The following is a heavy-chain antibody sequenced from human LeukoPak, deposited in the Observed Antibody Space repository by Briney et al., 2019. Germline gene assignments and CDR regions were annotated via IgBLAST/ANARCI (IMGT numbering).Heavy chain of an antibody. Sequence: QPGGSLRLSCAASGFTFSSYAMSWVRQAPGQGLEWVSLISTSGGRTYYAGSVKGRFTISRDNSKNTLYLQMNSLRAEDTAVYYCARVSSGWPFDFWGQGTLVTVSS. J-gene: IGHJ4*02. V-gene: IGHV3-23*01. D-gene: IGHD6-19*01. CDR2: ISTSGGRT. CDR1: GFTFSSYA. CDR3: ARVSSGWPFDF.